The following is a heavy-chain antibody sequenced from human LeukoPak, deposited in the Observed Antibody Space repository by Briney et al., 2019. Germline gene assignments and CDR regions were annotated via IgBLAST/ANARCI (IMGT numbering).Heavy chain of an antibody. V-gene: IGHV4-34*01. CDR3: ARGLAKRSASFWFSPLYY. Sequence: PSETLSLTCAVYGGSFSGYYWSWIRQPPGKGLEWIGEINHSGSTNHNPSLKSRVTISVDTSKNQFSLKLSSVTAADTAVYYCARGLAKRSASFWFSPLYYWGQGTLVTVSS. J-gene: IGHJ4*02. D-gene: IGHD3-10*01. CDR1: GGSFSGYY. CDR2: INHSGST.